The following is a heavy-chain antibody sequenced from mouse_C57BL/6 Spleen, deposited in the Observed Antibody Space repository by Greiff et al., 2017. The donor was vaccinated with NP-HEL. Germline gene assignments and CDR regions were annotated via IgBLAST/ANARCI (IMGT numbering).Heavy chain of an antibody. Sequence: EVQLQQSGAELVRPGASVKLSCTASGFNIKDDYMHWVKQRPEQGLEWIGWIDPENGDTEYASKFQGKATKTADTSSNTAYLQHSSLTSEDTAVYYCTTCVYGNYDYWGQGTTLTVSS. CDR1: GFNIKDDY. CDR2: IDPENGDT. D-gene: IGHD2-1*01. J-gene: IGHJ2*01. V-gene: IGHV14-4*01. CDR3: TTCVYGNYDY.